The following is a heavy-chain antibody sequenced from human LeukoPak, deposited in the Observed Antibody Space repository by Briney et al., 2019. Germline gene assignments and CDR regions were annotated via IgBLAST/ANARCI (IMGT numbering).Heavy chain of an antibody. J-gene: IGHJ6*02. CDR1: GFTFSSYA. Sequence: GGSLRLSCAASGFTFSSYAMSWVRQAPGKGLEWVSAISGSGGSTYYADSVKGRFTISRDNSKNTLYLQMNSLRAEDTAVYYCANKQLWPRGHYYYGMDVWGQGTTVTVSS. CDR2: ISGSGGST. CDR3: ANKQLWPRGHYYYGMDV. D-gene: IGHD5-18*01. V-gene: IGHV3-23*01.